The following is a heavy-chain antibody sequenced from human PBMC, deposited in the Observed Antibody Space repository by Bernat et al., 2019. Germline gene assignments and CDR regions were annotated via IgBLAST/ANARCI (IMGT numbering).Heavy chain of an antibody. Sequence: QVQLVESGGGVVQPGRSLRLSCAASRFTFSNYGMHWVRQAPGKGLEWVAVISYDGSNKYYADSVKGRFTISRDNSKNTLYLQMNSLRAEDTAVYYCAKQNRYSSSWALNDYWGQGTLVTVSS. D-gene: IGHD6-13*01. CDR3: AKQNRYSSSWALNDY. V-gene: IGHV3-30*18. CDR1: RFTFSNYG. CDR2: ISYDGSNK. J-gene: IGHJ4*02.